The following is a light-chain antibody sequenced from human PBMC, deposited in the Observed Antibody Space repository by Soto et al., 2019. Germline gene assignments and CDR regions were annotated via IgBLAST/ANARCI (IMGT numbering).Light chain of an antibody. CDR1: STDVGGYNY. J-gene: IGLJ1*01. V-gene: IGLV2-8*01. Sequence: QSALTQPPSAAGSPGQSVTISCTGTSTDVGGYNYVSWYQQYPGKAPKLMIYEVSKRPSGVPDRFSGSKSGNTASLTVSVLQAEDEADYYCSSYTDRKNLVFGTGTKVTVL. CDR2: EVS. CDR3: SSYTDRKNLV.